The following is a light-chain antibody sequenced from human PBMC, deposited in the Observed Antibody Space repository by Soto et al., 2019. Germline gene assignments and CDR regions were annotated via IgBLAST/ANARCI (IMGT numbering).Light chain of an antibody. J-gene: IGKJ5*01. V-gene: IGKV3-20*01. CDR2: DAS. CDR3: QQYGSSLPIT. CDR1: QSVSSY. Sequence: EIVLTQSPATLPLSPGASATLSCRASQSVSSYLAWYQQKPGQAPRLLIYDASSRATGIPDRFSGSGSGTDFTLTISRLEPEDFAVYYCQQYGSSLPITFGQGTRLEIK.